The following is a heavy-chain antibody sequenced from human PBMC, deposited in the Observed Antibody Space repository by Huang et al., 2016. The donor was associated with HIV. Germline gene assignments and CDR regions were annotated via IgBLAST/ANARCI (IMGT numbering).Heavy chain of an antibody. CDR2: INTRAGNP. CDR1: GYSFTNYA. CDR3: ARGSQLMDAAVDFSDYYYYLDV. J-gene: IGHJ6*03. D-gene: IGHD2-15*01. V-gene: IGHV7-4-1*02. Sequence: QVQLVQSGSELKKPGASVMVSCKASGYSFTNYAINWVQQAPGQGLEWMGWINTRAGNPSYAQGVTGRCVFSLDTAVSTAYIQINSLKTEDTAVYYCARGSQLMDAAVDFSDYYYYLDVWAKGTTVTVSS.